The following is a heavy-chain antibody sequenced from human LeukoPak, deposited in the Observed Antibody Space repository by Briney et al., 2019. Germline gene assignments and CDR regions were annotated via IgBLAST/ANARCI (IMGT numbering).Heavy chain of an antibody. CDR2: FDPEDGET. CDR3: ATVHFRRGIDFDY. V-gene: IGHV1-24*01. Sequence: VASVNVSCTVSGYTLPELSMHSVRQATGKGLEWMGGFDPEDGETIYAQKFQGRVTMTEHTSTDTAYMELSRLRAEDTAVYYCATVHFRRGIDFDYWGQGTLVTVSS. D-gene: IGHD2/OR15-2a*01. CDR1: GYTLPELS. J-gene: IGHJ4*02.